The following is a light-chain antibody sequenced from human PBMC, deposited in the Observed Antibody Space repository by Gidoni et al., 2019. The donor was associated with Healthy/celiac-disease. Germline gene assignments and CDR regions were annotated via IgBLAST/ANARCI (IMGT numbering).Light chain of an antibody. CDR2: AAS. J-gene: IGKJ2*03. CDR1: QGIRND. V-gene: IGKV1-6*01. CDR3: LQDYNYPYS. Sequence: AIQMTQSPSSLSASVGDRVTITCRASQGIRNDLGWYQQKPGKAPKLLIYAASSLQSGVPSRFSGSGSGTDFTLTISSLQPEDFTTYYCLQDYNYPYSFGQETKLGIK.